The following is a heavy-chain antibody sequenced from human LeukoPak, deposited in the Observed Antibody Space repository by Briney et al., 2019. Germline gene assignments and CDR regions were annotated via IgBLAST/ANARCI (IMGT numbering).Heavy chain of an antibody. Sequence: ASVKVSCKASGYTFTGYIFTNYAMHWVRQAPGQRLEWMGWINAGNGDTKYSQKFQGKVTFTRDTSASTAYMELSSLRSEDTAVYYCARDSRSVREAVGRYYYYMDVWGKGTTVTVSS. J-gene: IGHJ6*03. D-gene: IGHD1-26*01. V-gene: IGHV1-3*01. CDR1: GYTFTGYIFTNYA. CDR2: INAGNGDT. CDR3: ARDSRSVREAVGRYYYYMDV.